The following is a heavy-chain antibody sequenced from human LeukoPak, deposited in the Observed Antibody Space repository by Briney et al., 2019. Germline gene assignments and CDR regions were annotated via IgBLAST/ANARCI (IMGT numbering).Heavy chain of an antibody. V-gene: IGHV3-30*18. CDR2: ISYDGSNK. Sequence: PGGSLRLSCAASGFTFRSYAMHWVRQAPGKGLEWVAVISYDGSNKYFGDSVKGRFTISRDNSKKTLYLQMDSLRAEDTAIYYCAKAVTSDYHSLYYNYYMDVWGKGTTVTVSS. D-gene: IGHD3-10*01. CDR3: AKAVTSDYHSLYYNYYMDV. CDR1: GFTFRSYA. J-gene: IGHJ6*03.